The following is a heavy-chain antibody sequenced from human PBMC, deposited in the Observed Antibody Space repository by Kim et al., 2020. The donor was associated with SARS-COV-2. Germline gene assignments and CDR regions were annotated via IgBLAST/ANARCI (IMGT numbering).Heavy chain of an antibody. CDR2: ISSTADTT. CDR3: ARAPRLDLWLKGYYFDY. V-gene: IGHV3-11*01. D-gene: IGHD3-9*01. J-gene: IGHJ4*01. Sequence: GGPLRLSCAASGFRLSDSYMSWIRQAPGKGLEWISHISSTADTTHYANSVKGRFSISRDDAKNSLFLQMNSLRAEDTAVYFCARAPRLDLWLKGYYFDY. CDR1: GFRLSDSY.